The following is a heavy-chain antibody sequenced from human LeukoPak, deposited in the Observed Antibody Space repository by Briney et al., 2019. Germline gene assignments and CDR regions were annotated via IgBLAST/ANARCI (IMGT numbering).Heavy chain of an antibody. CDR1: GYTFTSYD. D-gene: IGHD5-24*01. CDR2: ISAYNGNT. CDR3: ARVVVRDANNYKDY. Sequence: ASVKVSCKASGYTFTSYDINWVRQATGQGLEWMGWISAYNGNTNYAQKLQGRVTMTTDTSTNTAYLELRSLRSDDTAVYYCARVVVRDANNYKDYWGQGTLVTVSS. V-gene: IGHV1-18*01. J-gene: IGHJ4*02.